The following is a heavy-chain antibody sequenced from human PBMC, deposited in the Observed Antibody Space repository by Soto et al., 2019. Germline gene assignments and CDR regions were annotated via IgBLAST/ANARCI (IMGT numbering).Heavy chain of an antibody. CDR3: ARLLSSGRADDAFDI. J-gene: IGHJ3*02. CDR2: ITPFNGNT. V-gene: IGHV1-45*02. D-gene: IGHD6-19*01. Sequence: SVKVSCKASGYTFTYRYLHWVRQAPGQALEWMGWITPFNGNTNYAQKFQDRVTITRDRSMSTAYMELSSLRSEDTAVYYCARLLSSGRADDAFDIWGQGTMVTVS. CDR1: GYTFTYRY.